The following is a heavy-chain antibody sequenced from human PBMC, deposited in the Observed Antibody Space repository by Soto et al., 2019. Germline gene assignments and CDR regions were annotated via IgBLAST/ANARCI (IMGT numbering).Heavy chain of an antibody. J-gene: IGHJ5*02. CDR2: IYYSGST. D-gene: IGHD3-9*01. Sequence: QVQLQESGPGLVKPSQTLSLTCTVSGGSISSGGYYWSWIRQHPGKGLEWIGYIYYSGSTYYNTSLKSRVTISVDTSKNQFSLKLSSVTAADTAVYYCARAILSYDSERGRWFDPWGQGTLVTVSS. CDR3: ARAILSYDSERGRWFDP. CDR1: GGSISSGGYY. V-gene: IGHV4-31*03.